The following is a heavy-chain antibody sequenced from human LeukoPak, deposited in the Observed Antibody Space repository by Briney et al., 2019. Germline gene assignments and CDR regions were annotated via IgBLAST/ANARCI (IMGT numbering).Heavy chain of an antibody. J-gene: IGHJ4*02. CDR2: INSDGSST. D-gene: IGHD3-10*01. CDR1: GFTFSSYW. Sequence: GGSLRLSCAASGFTFSSYWMHWVRQAPGKGLVWVPRINSDGSSTNYADSEKGRLTISRDNAKNTLHLQMNSLRGEETAVYYCARGARGSGTASDYWGQGTLVTVSS. V-gene: IGHV3-74*01. CDR3: ARGARGSGTASDY.